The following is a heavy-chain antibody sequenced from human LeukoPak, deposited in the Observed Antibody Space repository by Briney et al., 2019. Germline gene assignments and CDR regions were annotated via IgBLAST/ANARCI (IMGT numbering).Heavy chain of an antibody. J-gene: IGHJ4*02. CDR1: GGSISSSSYY. CDR2: IYYSGST. Sequence: SETLSLTCTVSGGSISSSSYYWGWIRQPPRKGLEWIGNIYYSGSTYYNPSLKSRVTISVDTSKNQFSLKLSSVTAADTAVYYCASGYDNSGYYYVPDYWGQGTLVTVSS. CDR3: ASGYDNSGYYYVPDY. D-gene: IGHD3-22*01. V-gene: IGHV4-39*01.